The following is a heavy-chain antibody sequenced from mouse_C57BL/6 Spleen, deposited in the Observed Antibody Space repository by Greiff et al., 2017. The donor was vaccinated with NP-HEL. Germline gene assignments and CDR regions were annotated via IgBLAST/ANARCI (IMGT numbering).Heavy chain of an antibody. CDR1: GYTFTSYW. V-gene: IGHV1-55*01. CDR3: AREVDYGTYFDY. J-gene: IGHJ2*01. Sequence: QVQLQQPGAELVKPGASVKMSCKASGYTFTSYWITWVKQRPGQGLEWIGDIYPGSGSTNYNEKFKSKATLTVDTSSSTAYMQLSSLTSEDSAVYYCAREVDYGTYFDYWGQGTTLTVSS. CDR2: IYPGSGST. D-gene: IGHD1-1*01.